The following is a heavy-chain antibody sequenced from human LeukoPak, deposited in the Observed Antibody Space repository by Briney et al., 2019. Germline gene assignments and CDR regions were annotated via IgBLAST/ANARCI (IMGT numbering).Heavy chain of an antibody. D-gene: IGHD6-13*01. J-gene: IGHJ6*02. Sequence: PSETLSLTCTVSGGSISSDYWSWVRQPAGKGLEWVGRISTSGSTNYNPSLESRVTMSVDTSKNQFSLKLSSVTAADTAVYYCAREQKLAAVGNGYYYHGMDVWGQGTTVTVSS. CDR3: AREQKLAAVGNGYYYHGMDV. CDR1: GGSISSDY. CDR2: ISTSGST. V-gene: IGHV4-4*07.